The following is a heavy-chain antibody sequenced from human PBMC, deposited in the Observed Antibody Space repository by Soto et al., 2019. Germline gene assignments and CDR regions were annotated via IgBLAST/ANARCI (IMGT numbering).Heavy chain of an antibody. CDR3: ARNISSRWSNWLDP. CDR1: GYTFTSYG. J-gene: IGHJ5*02. CDR2: ISAYNGNT. V-gene: IGHV1-18*01. Sequence: VASVKVSCKASGYTFTSYGISWVRQAPGQGLEWMGWISAYNGNTNYAQKLQGRVTMTTDTSTSTAYMELRSLRSDDTAVYSCARNISSRWSNWLDPWGQGTLVTVSS. D-gene: IGHD6-19*01.